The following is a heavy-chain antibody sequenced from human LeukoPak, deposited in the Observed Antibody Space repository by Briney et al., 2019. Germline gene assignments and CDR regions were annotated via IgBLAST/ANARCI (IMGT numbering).Heavy chain of an antibody. J-gene: IGHJ4*02. V-gene: IGHV3-21*01. CDR3: ARDYVTMAPDY. CDR2: IGPGPSHT. CDR1: GFTFKTYG. D-gene: IGHD3-10*02. Sequence: GGSLRLSCADSGFTFKTYGMNWVRQAPGKGLEWLSYIGPGPSHTYYADSVRGRFVISRDDAKSSLYLQMSSLRAEDTAVYYCARDYVTMAPDYGGLGTLVTVSS.